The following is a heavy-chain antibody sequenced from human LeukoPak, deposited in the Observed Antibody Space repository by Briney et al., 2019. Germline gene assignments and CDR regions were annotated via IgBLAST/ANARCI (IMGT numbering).Heavy chain of an antibody. Sequence: PSETLSLTCAVYGGSFSGYYWSWIRQPPGKGLEWIGEINHSGSTNYNPSLKSRVTISVDTSKNQFFLKLSSVTAADTAVYYCARGYSGYDSYYYYYYGMDVWGQGTTVTVSS. CDR2: INHSGST. V-gene: IGHV4-34*01. CDR1: GGSFSGYY. D-gene: IGHD5-12*01. J-gene: IGHJ6*02. CDR3: ARGYSGYDSYYYYYYGMDV.